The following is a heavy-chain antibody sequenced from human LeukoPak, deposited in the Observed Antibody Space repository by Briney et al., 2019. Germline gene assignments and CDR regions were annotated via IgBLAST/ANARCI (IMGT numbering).Heavy chain of an antibody. CDR2: IHYSGST. Sequence: SETLSLTCTVSGGSINNYYWSWIRQPPGKGLEWIGYIHYSGSTNYNPSLKSRVTISVDTSKHQFSLKLSSVTAADTAVYYCASGFRGQLGYFDYWGQGTLVTVSS. J-gene: IGHJ4*02. CDR3: ASGFRGQLGYFDY. D-gene: IGHD1-1*01. CDR1: GGSINNYY. V-gene: IGHV4-59*01.